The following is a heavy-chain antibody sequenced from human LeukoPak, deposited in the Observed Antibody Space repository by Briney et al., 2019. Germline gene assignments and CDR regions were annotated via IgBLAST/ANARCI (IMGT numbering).Heavy chain of an antibody. J-gene: IGHJ4*02. V-gene: IGHV1-69*04. Sequence: SVKVSCKASGGTFSSYAISWVRQAPGQGLEWMGRIIPILGIANYAQKFQGRVTITADESTSTAYMELSSLRSEDTAVYYCARGERGAYCGGDCYSSPYYFDYWGQGTLVTVSS. D-gene: IGHD2-21*02. CDR2: IIPILGIA. CDR3: ARGERGAYCGGDCYSSPYYFDY. CDR1: GGTFSSYA.